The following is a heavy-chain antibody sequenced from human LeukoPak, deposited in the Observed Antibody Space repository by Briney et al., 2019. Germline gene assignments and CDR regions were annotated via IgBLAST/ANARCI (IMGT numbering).Heavy chain of an antibody. D-gene: IGHD2-2*02. V-gene: IGHV2-5*01. J-gene: IGHJ3*02. Sequence: SGPTLANPTQPLTLTCTFSGFSLSTSGVGVGWIRQPPGKALEWPALIYWNDDKRDSPSLKSRLTITKDTSKNQVVLTMTNMDPVDTATYYCARGYCSSTSCYTFDIWGQGTMVTVSS. CDR2: IYWNDDK. CDR1: GFSLSTSGVG. CDR3: ARGYCSSTSCYTFDI.